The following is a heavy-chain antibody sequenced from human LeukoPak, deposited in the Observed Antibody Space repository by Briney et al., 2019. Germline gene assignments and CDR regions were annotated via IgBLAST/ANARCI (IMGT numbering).Heavy chain of an antibody. Sequence: GGSLRLSCAGSGFTFSSHWMTWVRQTPGKGLEWVASIKHDGSEKNYVDSVKGRFTISRDNAKNSLYVEMNNLRGEDTAVYYCARDKVVGATYFDYWGQGTLVTVSS. CDR3: ARDKVVGATYFDY. D-gene: IGHD1-26*01. J-gene: IGHJ4*02. CDR2: IKHDGSEK. CDR1: GFTFSSHW. V-gene: IGHV3-7*01.